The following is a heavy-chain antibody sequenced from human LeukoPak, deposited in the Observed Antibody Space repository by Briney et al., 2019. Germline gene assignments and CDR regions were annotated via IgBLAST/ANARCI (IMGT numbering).Heavy chain of an antibody. CDR2: IRSKAYGGTT. V-gene: IGHV3-49*04. CDR3: TSSEAAAAYYFDY. CDR1: GFTFGDYA. D-gene: IGHD6-13*01. J-gene: IGHJ4*02. Sequence: GRSLRLSCTASGFTFGDYAMSWVRQAPGKGLEWVGFIRSKAYGGTTEYAASVKGRFTISRDDSKSIAYLRMNSLKTEDTAVYYCTSSEAAAAYYFDYWGQGTLVTVSS.